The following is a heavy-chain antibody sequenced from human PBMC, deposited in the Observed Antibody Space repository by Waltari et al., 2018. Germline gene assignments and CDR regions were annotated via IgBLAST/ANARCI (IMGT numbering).Heavy chain of an antibody. CDR3: ARLPFYYYGSGFDY. CDR2: ISGSGIST. D-gene: IGHD3-10*01. Sequence: EVQLLESGGGLVQSGGSLRLSCAASGFTFSSYAMSWVRQAPGKGLEWVSGISGSGISTYYADSVKGRFTISRDNSKNTLYLQMNSLRAEDTAVYYCARLPFYYYGSGFDYWGQGTLVTVSS. J-gene: IGHJ4*02. V-gene: IGHV3-23*01. CDR1: GFTFSSYA.